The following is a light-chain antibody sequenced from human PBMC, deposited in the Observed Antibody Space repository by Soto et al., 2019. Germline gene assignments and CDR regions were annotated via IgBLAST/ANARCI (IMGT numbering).Light chain of an antibody. CDR1: SSDVGSYNL. V-gene: IGLV2-23*02. CDR2: EVS. CDR3: CSYAGSSTFFYD. Sequence: QSVLTQPASVSGSPGQSITISCTGTSSDVGSYNLVSWYQQHPGKAPKLMIYEVSKRPSGVSNRFSGSKSGNTASLPISGLQAEDEADYYCCSYAGSSTFFYDFGTGTKVTVL. J-gene: IGLJ1*01.